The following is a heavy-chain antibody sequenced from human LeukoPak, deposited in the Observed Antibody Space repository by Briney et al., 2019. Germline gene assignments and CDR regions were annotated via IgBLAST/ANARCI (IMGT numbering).Heavy chain of an antibody. J-gene: IGHJ6*03. CDR1: GYTFTGYY. CDR2: IDPNSGGT. CDR3: ARGVYCSSASCYSGLGYCYYYMDV. D-gene: IGHD2-2*02. V-gene: IGHV1-2*02. Sequence: ASVKVSCKASGYTFTGYYMHWVRQAPGQGLEWMGWIDPNSGGTNYAQNFQGRVTMTRDTSITTAYMELTRLRSDDTAVYYCARGVYCSSASCYSGLGYCYYYMDVWGKGTTVTVSS.